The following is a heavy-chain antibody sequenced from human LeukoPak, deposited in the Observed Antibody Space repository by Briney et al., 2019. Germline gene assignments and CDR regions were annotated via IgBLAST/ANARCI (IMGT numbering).Heavy chain of an antibody. CDR3: ARSYGSGSHDY. CDR1: GFTFSSYS. CDR2: ISTTSSSTK. Sequence: GGSLRLACAVSGFTFSSYSMNWVCQAPGKGLERVSYISTTSSSTKYYADSVNGRFTISRDNAKNSLYLQMNSLRAEDTAVYSCARSYGSGSHDYWGQGTLVTVSS. J-gene: IGHJ4*02. V-gene: IGHV3-48*04. D-gene: IGHD3-10*01.